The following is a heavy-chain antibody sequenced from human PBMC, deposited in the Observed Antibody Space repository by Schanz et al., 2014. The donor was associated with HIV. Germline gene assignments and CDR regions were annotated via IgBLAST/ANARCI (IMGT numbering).Heavy chain of an antibody. Sequence: EVQVVESGGGFVQPGGSLRLSCAASGFAFNNYAMTWVRQAPGKGLEWVSSISESGGRSYYADSVNGRFTISRDNSKNTLYLQMTTLRTEDTAVYYCAKPEYDSRGNSQSHFDSWGQGTLVTVSS. J-gene: IGHJ4*02. D-gene: IGHD3-22*01. CDR1: GFAFNNYA. V-gene: IGHV3-23*04. CDR2: ISESGGRS. CDR3: AKPEYDSRGNSQSHFDS.